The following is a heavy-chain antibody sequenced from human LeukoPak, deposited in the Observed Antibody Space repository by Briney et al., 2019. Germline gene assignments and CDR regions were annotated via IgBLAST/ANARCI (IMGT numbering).Heavy chain of an antibody. Sequence: SETLSLTCAVYGGSFSGYYWSWIRQPPGKGLEWIGEINHSGSTNYNPSLKSRVTISVDTSKNQSSLKLSSVTAADTAVYYCARGYHGSGSYGSSYNWFDPWGQGTLVTVSS. CDR2: INHSGST. V-gene: IGHV4-34*01. D-gene: IGHD3-10*01. J-gene: IGHJ5*02. CDR3: ARGYHGSGSYGSSYNWFDP. CDR1: GGSFSGYY.